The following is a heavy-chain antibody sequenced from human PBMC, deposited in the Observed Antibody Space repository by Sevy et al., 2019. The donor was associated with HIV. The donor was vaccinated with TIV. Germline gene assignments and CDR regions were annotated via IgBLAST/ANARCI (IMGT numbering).Heavy chain of an antibody. D-gene: IGHD3-16*01. J-gene: IGHJ4*02. Sequence: SETLSLTCTVSGGSIGRNSYDWGWIRQSPGKGLEWIGSISFSGSTNYATSLKSRVSISVDSSKNQVSLKMRSVTATDTAVYYCARHGGLVKRGFDFWVQGTLVTVSS. CDR2: ISFSGST. CDR3: ARHGGLVKRGFDF. CDR1: GGSIGRNSYD. V-gene: IGHV4-39*01.